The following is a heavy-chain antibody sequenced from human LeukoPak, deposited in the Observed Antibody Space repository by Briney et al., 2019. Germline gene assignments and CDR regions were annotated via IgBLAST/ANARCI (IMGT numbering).Heavy chain of an antibody. Sequence: GESLKISCKDSGYSLTNYWIGWVRQMPGKGLEWMGIIYPGDSDTRYSPSFQGQVTISADKSISTAYLQWSSLKASDTAMYYCARHDGATVYYYYGMDVWGQGTTVTVSS. CDR3: ARHDGATVYYYYGMDV. D-gene: IGHD2-8*01. J-gene: IGHJ6*02. CDR2: IYPGDSDT. CDR1: GYSLTNYW. V-gene: IGHV5-51*01.